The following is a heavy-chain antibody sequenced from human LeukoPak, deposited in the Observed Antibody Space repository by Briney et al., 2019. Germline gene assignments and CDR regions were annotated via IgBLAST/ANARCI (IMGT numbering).Heavy chain of an antibody. CDR1: GGTFSSYA. V-gene: IGHV1-69*13. Sequence: GASVKVSCKASGGTFSSYAISWVRQAPGQGLEWMGGIIPIFGTANYAQKFQGRVTITADESTSTAYMELSSLRSEDTAVYYCARVYSDWAYYFDYWGQGTLVTVSS. CDR3: ARVYSDWAYYFDY. J-gene: IGHJ4*02. D-gene: IGHD4-11*01. CDR2: IIPIFGTA.